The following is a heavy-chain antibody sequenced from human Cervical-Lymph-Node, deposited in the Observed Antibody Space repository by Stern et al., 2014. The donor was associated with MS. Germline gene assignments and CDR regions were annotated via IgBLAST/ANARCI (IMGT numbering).Heavy chain of an antibody. CDR1: GGTFSSQA. D-gene: IGHD1-1*01. V-gene: IGHV1-69*01. J-gene: IGHJ6*02. CDR2: IIPIFGAA. CDR3: ARDEIGQTTTHYYYYGMDV. Sequence: VQLVESGAEVKKPGSSVKVSCKASGGTFSSQALSWVRQAPGQGLEWLGGIIPIFGAAHYAQKFQGRVTITADESKSTVYMELRGLRSDDTAVYYCARDEIGQTTTHYYYYGMDVWGQGTTVTVSS.